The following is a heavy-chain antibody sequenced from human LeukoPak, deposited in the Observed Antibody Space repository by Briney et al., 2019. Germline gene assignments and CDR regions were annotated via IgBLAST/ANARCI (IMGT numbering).Heavy chain of an antibody. CDR1: GFTFSSHG. CDR2: ISSDGRNK. V-gene: IGHV3-30*03. CDR3: VLGRDPYFDY. Sequence: GGSLRLSCAASGFTFSSHGIHWVRQAPGKGLEWVAGISSDGRNKHYTDFMLGRFTVSRDNSNNTLYLQMNSLKVEDTAVYYCVLGRDPYFDYWGRGTLVTVSS. J-gene: IGHJ4*02.